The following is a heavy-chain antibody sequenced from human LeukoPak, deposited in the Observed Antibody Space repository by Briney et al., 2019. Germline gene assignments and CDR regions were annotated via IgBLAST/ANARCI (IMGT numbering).Heavy chain of an antibody. J-gene: IGHJ4*02. V-gene: IGHV3-7*01. CDR1: GFTFSDYW. CDR2: IKQDGSEK. D-gene: IGHD5-18*01. Sequence: QPGGSLRLSCAASGFTFSDYWMSWVRQAPGKGLEWVANIKQDGSEKYYVDSVKGRFTISRDNAKNSLCLQMNSLRAEDTAVYYCARDQPVGVYSYGYDYFDYWGQGTLVTVSS. CDR3: ARDQPVGVYSYGYDYFDY.